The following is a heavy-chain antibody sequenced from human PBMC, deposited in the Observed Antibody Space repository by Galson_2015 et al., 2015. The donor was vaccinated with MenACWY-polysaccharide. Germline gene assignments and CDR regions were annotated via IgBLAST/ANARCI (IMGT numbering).Heavy chain of an antibody. CDR3: AKWQLADSSSHFDY. D-gene: IGHD6-13*01. CDR2: ISYEGSNK. J-gene: IGHJ4*02. V-gene: IGHV3-30*18. Sequence: SLRLSCAASGFTFSSYGMHWVRQAPGKGLEWVAVISYEGSNKYYVDSVKGRFTISRDNSKNTLYLQMNSLRAEDTAVYYCAKWQLADSSSHFDYWGQGTLVTVSS. CDR1: GFTFSSYG.